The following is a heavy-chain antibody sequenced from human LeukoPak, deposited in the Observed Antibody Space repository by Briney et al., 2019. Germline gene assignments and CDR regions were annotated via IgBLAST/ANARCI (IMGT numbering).Heavy chain of an antibody. CDR3: ARVLHKRNYDSSTYYGY. D-gene: IGHD3-22*01. J-gene: IGHJ4*02. CDR2: ISSSSSTI. Sequence: GGSLGLSCAASGFIFSSYSMNWVRQAPGKGLEWVSYISSSSSTIYYADSVKGRFTISRDNAKNSLYLQMSGLRAEDTAVYYCARVLHKRNYDSSTYYGYWGQGTLVTVSS. CDR1: GFIFSSYS. V-gene: IGHV3-48*01.